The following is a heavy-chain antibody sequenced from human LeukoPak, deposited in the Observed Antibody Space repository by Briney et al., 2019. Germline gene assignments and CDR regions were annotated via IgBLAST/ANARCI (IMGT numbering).Heavy chain of an antibody. J-gene: IGHJ3*02. Sequence: PGGSLRLSCAASGFTFSSYWMHWVRQAPGKGLVWVSRINSDGSSTSYADSVKGRLTISRDNAKNSLYLQMNSLRAEDTAVYYCARTPLSSCYSSGCAFDIWGQGTMVTVSS. D-gene: IGHD2-15*01. CDR2: INSDGSST. V-gene: IGHV3-74*01. CDR1: GFTFSSYW. CDR3: ARTPLSSCYSSGCAFDI.